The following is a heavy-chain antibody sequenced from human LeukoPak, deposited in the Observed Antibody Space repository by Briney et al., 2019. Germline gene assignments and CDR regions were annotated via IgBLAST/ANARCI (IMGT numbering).Heavy chain of an antibody. CDR2: IRYDGSNK. CDR1: GFTFSSYG. Sequence: GRSLRLSCAASGFTFSSYGMHWVRQAPGKGLEWVAFIRYDGSNKYYADSVKGRFTISRDNSKNTLYLQMNSLRAEDTAVYYCAKDPLQVGYSSSWLRGFFDYWGQGTLVTVSS. D-gene: IGHD6-13*01. J-gene: IGHJ4*02. V-gene: IGHV3-30*02. CDR3: AKDPLQVGYSSSWLRGFFDY.